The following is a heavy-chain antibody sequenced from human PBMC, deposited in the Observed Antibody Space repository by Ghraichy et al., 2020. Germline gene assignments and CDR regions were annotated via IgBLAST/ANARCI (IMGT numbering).Heavy chain of an antibody. J-gene: IGHJ4*02. Sequence: GGSLRLSCAASGFTFSTYNMNWVRQAPGKGLEWVSYITSSSDTIFYADSVKGRFTVSRDNGKNSLYLQMNRLRAEDTAVYYCAREGSGADYWGQGTLVTVSS. D-gene: IGHD3-3*01. CDR2: ITSSSDTI. CDR3: AREGSGADY. CDR1: GFTFSTYN. V-gene: IGHV3-48*01.